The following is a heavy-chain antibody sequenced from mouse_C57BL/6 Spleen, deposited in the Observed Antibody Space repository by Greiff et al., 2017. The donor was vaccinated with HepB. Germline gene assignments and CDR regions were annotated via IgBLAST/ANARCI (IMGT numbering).Heavy chain of an antibody. CDR1: GYTFTSYW. CDR3: ARGRGGVDDY. D-gene: IGHD1-1*01. J-gene: IGHJ2*01. V-gene: IGHV1-69*01. Sequence: VQLQQPGAELVMPGASVKLSCKASGYTFTSYWMHWVKQRPGQGLEWIGEIDPSDSYTNYNQKFKGKSTLTVDKSSSTAYMQLSSLTSDDSAVYYCARGRGGVDDYWGQGTTLTVSS. CDR2: IDPSDSYT.